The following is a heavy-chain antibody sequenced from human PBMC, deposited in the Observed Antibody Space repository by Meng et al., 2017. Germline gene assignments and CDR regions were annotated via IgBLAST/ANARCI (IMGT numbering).Heavy chain of an antibody. Sequence: QVQLVESGGGVVQPGRSLRLSCAASGFTFSSYAMHWVRQAPGEGLEWVAVISYDGSNKYYADSVKGRFTISRDNSKNTLYLQMNSLRAEDTAVYYCARSSGYLDYWGQGTLVTVSS. CDR1: GFTFSSYA. V-gene: IGHV3-30*01. J-gene: IGHJ4*02. CDR2: ISYDGSNK. D-gene: IGHD6-19*01. CDR3: ARSSGYLDY.